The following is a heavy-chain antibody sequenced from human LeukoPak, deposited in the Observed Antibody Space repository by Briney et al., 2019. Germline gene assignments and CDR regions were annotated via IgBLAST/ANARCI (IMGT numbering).Heavy chain of an antibody. Sequence: GGSLRLSCAASGFTVSSNYMSWVRQAPGKGLAWDSVIYSGGSTYYADSVKGRFTISRDNSKNTLYLQMNSLRAEDTAVYYCATKSPPQYYYDSSGYDYWGQGTLVTVSS. J-gene: IGHJ4*02. D-gene: IGHD3-22*01. CDR3: ATKSPPQYYYDSSGYDY. CDR2: IYSGGST. CDR1: GFTVSSNY. V-gene: IGHV3-53*01.